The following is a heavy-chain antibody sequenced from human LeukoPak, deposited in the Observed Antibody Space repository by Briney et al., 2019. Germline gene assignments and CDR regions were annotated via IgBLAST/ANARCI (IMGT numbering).Heavy chain of an antibody. D-gene: IGHD1-26*01. CDR3: VPEVVGAS. CDR1: GFTFSNYW. Sequence: GGSLRLSCAASGFTFSNYWMSWVRQAPGKGLEWVAHIKQDGSETYYIESMKGRFTISRDNAKNSLYLQMNSLRAEDTAVYYCVPEVVGASWGQGTLVTVSS. CDR2: IKQDGSET. J-gene: IGHJ5*02. V-gene: IGHV3-7*01.